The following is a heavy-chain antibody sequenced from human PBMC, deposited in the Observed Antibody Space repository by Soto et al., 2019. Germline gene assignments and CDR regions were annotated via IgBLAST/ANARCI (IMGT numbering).Heavy chain of an antibody. Sequence: QMRLVESGGGVVQPGRSLRLSCAASGLSISTYAMHWVRQAPGKGLEGVAVMSYDSGTKYHADSVKGRFTISRDNSKNTVYLQMNSLRLEDTAIYYCATGSYFEYWGQGTLVTVSS. CDR3: ATGSYFEY. J-gene: IGHJ4*02. CDR2: MSYDSGTK. CDR1: GLSISTYA. V-gene: IGHV3-30-3*01. D-gene: IGHD1-26*01.